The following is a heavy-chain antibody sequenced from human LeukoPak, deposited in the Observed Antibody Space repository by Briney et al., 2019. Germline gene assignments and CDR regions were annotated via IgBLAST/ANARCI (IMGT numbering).Heavy chain of an antibody. CDR2: IKQDGSEK. V-gene: IGHV3-7*01. CDR3: ARDKVLGASLFDY. Sequence: GGSLRLSCAASGFTFSSYWMTWVRQAPGKGLEWVANIKQDGSEKFYVDSMKGRFTISRDNAKNSLYLQMHSLRAEDTAVYYCARDKVLGASLFDYWGQGTLVTASS. CDR1: GFTFSSYW. D-gene: IGHD1-26*01. J-gene: IGHJ4*02.